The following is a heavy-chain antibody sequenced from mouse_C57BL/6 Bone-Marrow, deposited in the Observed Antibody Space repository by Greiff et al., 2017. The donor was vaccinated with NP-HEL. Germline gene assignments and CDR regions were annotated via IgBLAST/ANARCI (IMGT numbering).Heavy chain of an antibody. CDR2: IYPSDSET. CDR3: AREAQAYFDY. D-gene: IGHD3-2*02. J-gene: IGHJ2*01. CDR1: GYTFTRSW. V-gene: IGHV1-61*01. Sequence: QVQLQQPGAELVRPGSSVKLSCKASGYTFTRSWMDWVKQRPGQGLDWIGNIYPSDSETHYNQKFKDKATLTVDKSSSTAYMQLSSLTSEDSAVYYCAREAQAYFDYWGQGTTLTVSS.